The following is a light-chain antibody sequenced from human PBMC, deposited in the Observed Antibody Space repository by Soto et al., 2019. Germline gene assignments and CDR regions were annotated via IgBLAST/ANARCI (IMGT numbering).Light chain of an antibody. V-gene: IGKV4-1*01. Sequence: DIVMTQSPDSLAVSLGERATINCKSSQSVLYSSNNKNYLAWYQQKPGQPPKLLIYWASTRESGFPDRFSGSGSGTDFALTISSLQAEDVAVYYCQQYYGTPHTFGQGTKLEIK. CDR1: QSVLYSSNNKNY. CDR3: QQYYGTPHT. J-gene: IGKJ2*01. CDR2: WAS.